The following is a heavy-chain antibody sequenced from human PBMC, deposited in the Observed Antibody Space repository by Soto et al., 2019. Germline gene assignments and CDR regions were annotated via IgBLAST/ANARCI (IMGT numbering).Heavy chain of an antibody. J-gene: IGHJ4*02. D-gene: IGHD3-22*01. Sequence: HTLSLTCAISGDSVSSNTAAWNWIRSSPSRGLEWLGRTYYRSNWRHDYAVSVKSRITVNPDTSKNQFSLQLNSVTPEDTAVYYCARSGPGGYIDYWGQGTLVTVSS. CDR1: GDSVSSNTAA. CDR2: TYYRSNWRH. V-gene: IGHV6-1*01. CDR3: ARSGPGGYIDY.